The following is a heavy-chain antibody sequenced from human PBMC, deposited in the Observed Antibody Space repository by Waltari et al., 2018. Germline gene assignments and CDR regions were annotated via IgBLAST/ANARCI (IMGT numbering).Heavy chain of an antibody. J-gene: IGHJ6*02. CDR3: ARGGNYDILTGYYSGRFDGMDV. CDR1: GYTFTSYA. Sequence: QVQLVQSGSELKKPGASVKVSCKASGYTFTSYAMNWVRQAPGQGLEWMGWINTNTGNPTYAQGFTGRCVYSLDTSVSTAYLQISSLKAEDTAVYYCARGGNYDILTGYYSGRFDGMDVWGQGTTVTVSS. D-gene: IGHD3-9*01. CDR2: INTNTGNP. V-gene: IGHV7-4-1*02.